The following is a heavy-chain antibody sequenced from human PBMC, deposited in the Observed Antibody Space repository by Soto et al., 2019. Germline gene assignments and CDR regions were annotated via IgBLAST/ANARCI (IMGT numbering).Heavy chain of an antibody. D-gene: IGHD5-12*01. Sequence: ESLKVSCKGSGYGFTSYWIVWVRQMPGKGLEWMGIIYPGDSDTRYSPSFQGKVTISADKSISTAYLPWSSLKASDTAMYYCERIEMATISTAAFDIWGQGTMVTVSS. CDR3: ERIEMATISTAAFDI. CDR1: GYGFTSYW. V-gene: IGHV5-51*01. J-gene: IGHJ3*02. CDR2: IYPGDSDT.